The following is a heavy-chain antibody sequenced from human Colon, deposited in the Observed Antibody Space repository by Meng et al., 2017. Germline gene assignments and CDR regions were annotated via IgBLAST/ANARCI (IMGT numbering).Heavy chain of an antibody. J-gene: IGHJ4*02. CDR3: ARGIPFEGPYYGY. D-gene: IGHD3-16*01. Sequence: QVQLQQGGAGLLKPSETLSLTCAVYGGSFSGYYWSWIRQPPGKGLEWIGEINHSGSTNYNPSLKSRVTISVDTSKNQFSLKLSSVTAADTAVYYCARGIPFEGPYYGYWGQGTLVTVSS. CDR2: INHSGST. CDR1: GGSFSGYY. V-gene: IGHV4-34*01.